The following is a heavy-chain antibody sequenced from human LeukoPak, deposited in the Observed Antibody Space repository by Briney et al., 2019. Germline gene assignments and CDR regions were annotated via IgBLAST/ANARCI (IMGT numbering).Heavy chain of an antibody. Sequence: GGSLRLSCAASGFTFSSHWMSWVRQAPGKGLEWVTNIKKDGSEKYYVDAVKGRFTISRDNAKTSLYLQMNSLRAEDTAVYYCARDAGSGYYPYYFDYWGQGTLVTVSS. V-gene: IGHV3-7*01. CDR2: IKKDGSEK. CDR3: ARDAGSGYYPYYFDY. CDR1: GFTFSSHW. J-gene: IGHJ4*02. D-gene: IGHD3-22*01.